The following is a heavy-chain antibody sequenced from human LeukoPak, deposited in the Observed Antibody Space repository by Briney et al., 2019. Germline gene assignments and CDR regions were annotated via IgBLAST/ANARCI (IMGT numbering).Heavy chain of an antibody. CDR2: FSAYNGNT. V-gene: IGHV1-18*01. CDR3: ARDASRHCTNGVCDTYYYYGMDV. Sequence: ASVKVSCKASGYTFTSYGISWVRQAPGQGLEWMGWFSAYNGNTDYAQKLQGRVTMTTDTSTSTAYMELRSLRPDDTAVYYCARDASRHCTNGVCDTYYYYGMDVWGQGTTVTVSS. CDR1: GYTFTSYG. D-gene: IGHD2-8*01. J-gene: IGHJ6*02.